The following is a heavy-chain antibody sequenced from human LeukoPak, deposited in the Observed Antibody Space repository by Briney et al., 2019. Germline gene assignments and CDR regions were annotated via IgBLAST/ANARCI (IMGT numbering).Heavy chain of an antibody. D-gene: IGHD1-7*01. CDR1: GGSISSSNW. CDR3: ARIVVPAGAFITGTTGWFDP. J-gene: IGHJ5*02. V-gene: IGHV4-4*02. CDR2: IYHSGST. Sequence: SETLSLTCAVSGGSISSSNWWSWVRRPPGKGLEWIGEIYHSGSTNYNPSLKSRVTISVDKSKNQFSLKLSSVTAADTAVYYCARIVVPAGAFITGTTGWFDPWGQGTLVTVSS.